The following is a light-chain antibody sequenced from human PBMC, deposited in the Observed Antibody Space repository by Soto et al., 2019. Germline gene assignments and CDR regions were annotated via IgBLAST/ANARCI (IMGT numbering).Light chain of an antibody. CDR3: QQRSAWPFT. V-gene: IGKV3-15*01. CDR1: QTISSN. Sequence: DIVMTQSPATLSVSPGERATLSCRASQTISSNLAWYQQKPGQTPRLLIYGASTRAAGIPARFSGSGSGTDFTLTITSLQSEDFAVYYCQQRSAWPFTFGGGTSVLIK. CDR2: GAS. J-gene: IGKJ4*01.